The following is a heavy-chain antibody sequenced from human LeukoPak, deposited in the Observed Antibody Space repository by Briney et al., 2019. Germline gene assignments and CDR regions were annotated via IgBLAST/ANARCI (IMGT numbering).Heavy chain of an antibody. D-gene: IGHD4-11*01. CDR3: ARTVTIRAYYYYYMDV. V-gene: IGHV4-38-2*02. CDR2: IYHSGRT. Sequence: PSETLSLTCTVSGYSISSGYYWGWIRQPPGKGLEWIGSIYHSGRTFYNPSLKSRVTISVDTSKNQFSLKLTSVTAADTAVYYCARTVTIRAYYYYYMDVWGKGTTVTISS. J-gene: IGHJ6*03. CDR1: GYSISSGYY.